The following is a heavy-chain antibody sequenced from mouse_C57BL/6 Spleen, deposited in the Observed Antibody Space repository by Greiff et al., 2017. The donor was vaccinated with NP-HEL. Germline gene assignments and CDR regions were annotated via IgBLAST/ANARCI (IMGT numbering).Heavy chain of an antibody. Sequence: EVQLQQSGTVLARPGASVKMSCKTSGYTFTSYWMHWVKQRPGQGLEWIGAIYPGNSDTSYNQKFKGKAKLTAVTSASTAYMELSNLTNEDYAVYYCTRGVDYYGSDYFDYWGQGTTLTVSS. CDR3: TRGVDYYGSDYFDY. V-gene: IGHV1-5*01. J-gene: IGHJ2*01. D-gene: IGHD1-1*01. CDR2: IYPGNSDT. CDR1: GYTFTSYW.